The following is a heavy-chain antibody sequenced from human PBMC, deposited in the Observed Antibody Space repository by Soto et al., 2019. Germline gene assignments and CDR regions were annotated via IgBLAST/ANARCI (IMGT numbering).Heavy chain of an antibody. V-gene: IGHV1-18*01. Sequence: ASAKVSCKASGYTFTSYGISWVRQAPGQGLEWMGWISAYNGNTNYAQKLQGRVTMTTDTSTSTAYMELRSLRSDDTAVYYCARDLGVSTYYDFWSGFYWFDPWGQGTLVTVYS. D-gene: IGHD3-3*01. CDR3: ARDLGVSTYYDFWSGFYWFDP. CDR2: ISAYNGNT. J-gene: IGHJ5*02. CDR1: GYTFTSYG.